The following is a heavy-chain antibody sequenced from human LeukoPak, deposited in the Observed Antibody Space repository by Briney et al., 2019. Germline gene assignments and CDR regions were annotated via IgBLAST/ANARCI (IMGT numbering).Heavy chain of an antibody. CDR3: ARVAKYYYGSETYYFFEH. J-gene: IGHJ4*02. V-gene: IGHV1-69*13. D-gene: IGHD3-10*01. CDR1: GGTFSSYA. Sequence: EASVKVSCKASGGTFSSYAISWVRQAPGQGLEWMGGIIPIFGTANYAQKFQGRVTITADESTSTAYMELSSLRVEDTAVYYCARVAKYYYGSETYYFFEHWGQGTPVTASS. CDR2: IIPIFGTA.